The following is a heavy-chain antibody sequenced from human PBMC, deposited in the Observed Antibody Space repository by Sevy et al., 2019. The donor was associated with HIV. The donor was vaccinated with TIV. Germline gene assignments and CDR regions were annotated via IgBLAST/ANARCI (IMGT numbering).Heavy chain of an antibody. CDR2: IRYEGSDK. Sequence: GGSLRLSCTASGFTFSNFGMHWVRQVPGKGLEWVTFIRYEGSDKYYAASVKGGFTISRDDSKNTLYLQMDSLRAEDTAIYYCAKDLAGPGRRYFDYWGQGTLVTVSS. V-gene: IGHV3-30*02. D-gene: IGHD6-13*01. J-gene: IGHJ4*02. CDR1: GFTFSNFG. CDR3: AKDLAGPGRRYFDY.